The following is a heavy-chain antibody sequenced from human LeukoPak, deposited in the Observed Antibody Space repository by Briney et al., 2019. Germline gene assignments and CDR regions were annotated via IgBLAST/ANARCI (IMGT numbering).Heavy chain of an antibody. D-gene: IGHD6-19*01. CDR2: IYYTGST. J-gene: IGHJ4*02. CDR3: ATLGVAVAQEWVSDY. V-gene: IGHV4-59*12. CDR1: GGSISGYF. Sequence: PSETLSLTCTVSGGSISGYFWSWIRQPPGKGLEWIGYIYYTGSTSYNPSLTSRVTISLDTSKNQFSLRLSSVTAADTAVYYCATLGVAVAQEWVSDYWGQGTLVTVSS.